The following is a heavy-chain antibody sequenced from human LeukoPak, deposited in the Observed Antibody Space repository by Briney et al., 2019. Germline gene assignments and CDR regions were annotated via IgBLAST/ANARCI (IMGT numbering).Heavy chain of an antibody. CDR3: ARDEEGDYYHYYMDV. Sequence: PGGSLRLSCAASGFTFSSYGMHWVRQAPGKGLEWVAFIRYDGSNKYYADSVKGRFTISRDNSKNTLYLQMNSLRAEDTALYYCARDEEGDYYHYYMDVWGKGTTVTVSS. D-gene: IGHD3-10*01. V-gene: IGHV3-30*02. CDR1: GFTFSSYG. CDR2: IRYDGSNK. J-gene: IGHJ6*03.